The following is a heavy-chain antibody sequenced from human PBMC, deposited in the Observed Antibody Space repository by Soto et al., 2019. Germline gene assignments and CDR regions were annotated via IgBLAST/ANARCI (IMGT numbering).Heavy chain of an antibody. CDR1: GFAFTSYS. J-gene: IGHJ4*02. V-gene: IGHV3-21*06. Sequence: GGSLRLSCAASGFAFTSYSMNWVRQAPGKGLEWVSSISSTTNYIYYGDSMKGRFTISRDNAKNSLYLEMNSLRAEDTAVYYCARESEDLTSNFDYWGQGTLVTVSS. CDR2: ISSTTNYI. CDR3: ARESEDLTSNFDY.